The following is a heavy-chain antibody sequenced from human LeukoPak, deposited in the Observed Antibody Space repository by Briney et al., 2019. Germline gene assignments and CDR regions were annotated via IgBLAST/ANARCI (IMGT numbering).Heavy chain of an antibody. Sequence: ASVKVSCKASGYTFTSYAMNWVRQAPGQGLEWWGWINTNTGNPTYAQGFTGRFVFSLYTSVSTAYLQISSLKAEDTAVYYCARNYYDSSDVLGGDYWGQGTLVTVSS. D-gene: IGHD3-22*01. J-gene: IGHJ4*02. CDR3: ARNYYDSSDVLGGDY. CDR2: INTNTGNP. V-gene: IGHV7-4-1*02. CDR1: GYTFTSYA.